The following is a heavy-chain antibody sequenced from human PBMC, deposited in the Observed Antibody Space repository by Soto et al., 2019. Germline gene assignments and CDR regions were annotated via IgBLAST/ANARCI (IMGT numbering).Heavy chain of an antibody. V-gene: IGHV3-30-3*01. J-gene: IGHJ6*02. Sequence: GGSLRLSCAASGFTFSSYAMHWVRQAPGKGLEWVAVISYDGSNKYYADSVKGRFTISRDNSKNTLYLQMNSLRAEDTAVYYCARDIDHCSSTSCYPPYYGMDVWGQGTTVTAP. D-gene: IGHD2-2*01. CDR3: ARDIDHCSSTSCYPPYYGMDV. CDR1: GFTFSSYA. CDR2: ISYDGSNK.